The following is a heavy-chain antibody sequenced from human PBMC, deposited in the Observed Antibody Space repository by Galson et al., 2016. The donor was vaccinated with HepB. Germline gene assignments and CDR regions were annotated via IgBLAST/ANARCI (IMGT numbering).Heavy chain of an antibody. CDR3: VRGRYDGGGYVDF. CDR1: GLTFSSYS. Sequence: SLRLSCAASGLTFSSYSMNWVRQAPGKGLEWVSSISSSSNYIYYADSMKGRFTISSDNAKNSMYLQMNSLRAEDTAVYYCVRGRYDGGGYVDFWGQGTLVTVSS. J-gene: IGHJ4*02. D-gene: IGHD3-22*01. V-gene: IGHV3-21*01. CDR2: ISSSSNYI.